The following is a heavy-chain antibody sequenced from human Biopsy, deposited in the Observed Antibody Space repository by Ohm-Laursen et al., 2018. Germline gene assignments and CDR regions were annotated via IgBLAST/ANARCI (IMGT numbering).Heavy chain of an antibody. Sequence: SETLSLTCSVPGAPVKTSGYFWAWIRQRPGKGLEWIGYISYNERTHYNPSLTSRLAISFDTSNNRISLQLRSVSVADTAVYYCVREPKTGTAEAWYFDLWGRGSPVTVPS. D-gene: IGHD3-9*01. CDR1: GAPVKTSGYF. CDR3: VREPKTGTAEAWYFDL. CDR2: ISYNERT. V-gene: IGHV4-31*03. J-gene: IGHJ2*01.